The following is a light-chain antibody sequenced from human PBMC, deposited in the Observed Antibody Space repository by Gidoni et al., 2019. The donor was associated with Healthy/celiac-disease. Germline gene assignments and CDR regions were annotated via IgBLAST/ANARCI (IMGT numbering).Light chain of an antibody. CDR3: QQNYSTPL. Sequence: RVTITGWASQSISSYLNWYQQKPGKAHKLLIYAASSLHSGVPSRISGSGSGTDFTLTISSLQPEDFATYCCQQNYSTPLFGPGTKVDIK. J-gene: IGKJ3*01. V-gene: IGKV1-39*01. CDR2: AAS. CDR1: QSISSY.